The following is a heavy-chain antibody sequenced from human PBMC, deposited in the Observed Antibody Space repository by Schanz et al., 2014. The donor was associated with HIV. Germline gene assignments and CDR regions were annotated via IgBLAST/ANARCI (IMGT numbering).Heavy chain of an antibody. V-gene: IGHV4-59*10. CDR1: GGTFRDFF. CDR2: FYARGNT. J-gene: IGHJ5*02. Sequence: QVQLQQWGAGLLKPSETLSLTCAVYGGTFRDFFWSWIRQPAGKGLEWIGRFYARGNTNYNPSLKSRFTMSLDTSKRQFPLNLSSVTAADTAVYYCAREGTKRFFDWSTRDCFDPWGQGTLVTVSS. CDR3: AREGTKRFFDWSTRDCFDP. D-gene: IGHD3-9*01.